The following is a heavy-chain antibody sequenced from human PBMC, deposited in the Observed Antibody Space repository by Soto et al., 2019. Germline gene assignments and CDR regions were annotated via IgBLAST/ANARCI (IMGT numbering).Heavy chain of an antibody. CDR3: ARPKGYSYGTVDY. J-gene: IGHJ4*02. D-gene: IGHD5-18*01. Sequence: SETLSLTCTVSGGSISSSSYYWGWIRQPPGKGLEWIGSIYYSGSTYYNPSLKSRVTISVDTSKNQFSLKLSSVTAADTAVYYCARPKGYSYGTVDYWGQGTLVTVSS. CDR1: GGSISSSSYY. V-gene: IGHV4-39*01. CDR2: IYYSGST.